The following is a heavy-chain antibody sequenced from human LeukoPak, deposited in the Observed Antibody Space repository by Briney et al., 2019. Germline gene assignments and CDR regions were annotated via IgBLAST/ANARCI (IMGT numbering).Heavy chain of an antibody. Sequence: SVKVSCKASGDTFSSYAISWVRQAPGQGLEWMGRIIPILGIANYAQKFQGRVTITADKSTSTAYMELSSLRSEDTAVYYCARDSFAYYYDSSGYRDDYWGQGTLVTVSS. V-gene: IGHV1-69*04. CDR2: IIPILGIA. D-gene: IGHD3-22*01. CDR3: ARDSFAYYYDSSGYRDDY. CDR1: GDTFSSYA. J-gene: IGHJ4*02.